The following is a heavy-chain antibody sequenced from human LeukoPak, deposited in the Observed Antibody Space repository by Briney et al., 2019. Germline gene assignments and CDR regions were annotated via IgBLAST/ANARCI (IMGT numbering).Heavy chain of an antibody. CDR1: GYSFTSYD. V-gene: IGHV1-8*01. CDR3: ATTLRNNPP. Sequence: ASVKVSCKASGYSFTSYDINWVRQATGQGLEWIGYMNPNIGNTGYAQKFQGRVTLTRDTSISTAYMELSSLTSEDTAVYYCATTLRNNPPWGQGTLVTVSS. CDR2: MNPNIGNT. D-gene: IGHD1-14*01. J-gene: IGHJ5*02.